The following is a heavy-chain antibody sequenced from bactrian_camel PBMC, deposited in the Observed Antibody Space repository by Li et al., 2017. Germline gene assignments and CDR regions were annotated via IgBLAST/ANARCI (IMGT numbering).Heavy chain of an antibody. CDR3: AADLTGWTTYCSGGYCPFAN. Sequence: HVQLVESGGGSVDAGGSLRLSCAASGYSSIVNCMGWYRQGIGEEREGVAANFTSDDSTYYTDSVKGRFTISRDNAKNTLYLQMNSLKTEDTAVYYCAADLTGWTTYCSGGYCPFANWGQGTQVTVS. J-gene: IGHJ4*01. CDR2: NFTSDDST. V-gene: IGHV3S54*01. D-gene: IGHD2*01. CDR1: GYSSIVNC.